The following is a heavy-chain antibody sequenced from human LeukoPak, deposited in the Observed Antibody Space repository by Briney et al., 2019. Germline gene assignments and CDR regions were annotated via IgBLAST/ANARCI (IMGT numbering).Heavy chain of an antibody. D-gene: IGHD2-2*01. Sequence: SQTLSLTCAVSGGSISSGGYSWSWIRQSPGKGLEWIGYIYHSGSTYYNPSLKSRVTISVDRSKNQFSLKLSSVTAADTAVYYCARGGSEGYCSSTSCPNWFDPWGQGTLVTVSS. CDR2: IYHSGST. CDR1: GGSISSGGYS. V-gene: IGHV4-30-2*06. CDR3: ARGGSEGYCSSTSCPNWFDP. J-gene: IGHJ5*02.